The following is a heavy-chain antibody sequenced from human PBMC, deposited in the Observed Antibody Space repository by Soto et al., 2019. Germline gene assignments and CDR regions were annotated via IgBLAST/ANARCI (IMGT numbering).Heavy chain of an antibody. CDR3: ARWRSACSGGSCYFNWFDP. CDR2: ISAYNGNT. J-gene: IGHJ5*02. D-gene: IGHD2-15*01. Sequence: ASVKVSCKASGYTFTSYGISWVRQAPGQGLEWMGWISAYNGNTNYAQKLQGRVTMTTDASTSTAYMELRSLRSDDTAVYYCARWRSACSGGSCYFNWFDPWGQGTLVTVSS. CDR1: GYTFTSYG. V-gene: IGHV1-18*04.